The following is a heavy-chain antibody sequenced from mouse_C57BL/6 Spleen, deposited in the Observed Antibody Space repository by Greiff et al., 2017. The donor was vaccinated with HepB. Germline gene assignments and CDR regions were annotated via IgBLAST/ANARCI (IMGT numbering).Heavy chain of an antibody. CDR2: IRLKSDNYAT. V-gene: IGHV6-3*01. Sequence: EVQVVESGGGLVQPGGSMKLSCVASGFTFSNYWMNWVRQSPEKGLEWVAQIRLKSDNYATHYAESVKGRFTISRDDSKSSVYLQMNNLRAEDTGIYYCTSANWDYFDYWGQGTTLTVSS. CDR3: TSANWDYFDY. CDR1: GFTFSNYW. D-gene: IGHD4-1*01. J-gene: IGHJ2*01.